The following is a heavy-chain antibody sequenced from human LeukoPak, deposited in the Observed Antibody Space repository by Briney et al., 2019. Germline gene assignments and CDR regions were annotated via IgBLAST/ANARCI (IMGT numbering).Heavy chain of an antibody. D-gene: IGHD3-22*01. CDR2: ISGSGGST. J-gene: IGHJ2*01. V-gene: IGHV3-23*01. CDR3: ATQPLETYYYDSSGSDWYFDP. CDR1: GFTFSSYA. Sequence: GGSLRLSCAASGFTFSSYAMSWVRQAPGKGLEWVSAISGSGGSTYYADSVKGRFTISRDNSKNTLYLQMNSLRAEDTAVYHCATQPLETYYYDSSGSDWYFDPWGRGTLVTVSS.